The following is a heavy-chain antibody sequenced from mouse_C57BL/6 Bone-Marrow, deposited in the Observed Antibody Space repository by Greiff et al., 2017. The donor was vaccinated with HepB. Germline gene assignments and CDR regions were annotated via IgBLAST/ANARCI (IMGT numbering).Heavy chain of an antibody. CDR2: ILPGSGST. CDR1: GYTFTGYW. Sequence: VHLVESGAELMKPGASVKLSCKATGYTFTGYWIEWVKQRPGHGLEWIGEILPGSGSTNYNEKFKGKATFTADTSSNTAYMQLSSLTTEDSAIYYCAREFITTVVAEYYYAMDYWGQGTSVTVSS. V-gene: IGHV1-9*01. D-gene: IGHD1-1*01. J-gene: IGHJ4*01. CDR3: AREFITTVVAEYYYAMDY.